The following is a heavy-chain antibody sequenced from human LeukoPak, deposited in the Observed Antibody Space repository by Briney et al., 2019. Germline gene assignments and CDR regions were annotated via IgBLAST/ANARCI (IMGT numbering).Heavy chain of an antibody. J-gene: IGHJ4*02. CDR3: ARDHYYDSSGLDY. D-gene: IGHD3-22*01. V-gene: IGHV4-39*07. CDR1: GGSISSSSYY. CDR2: IYYSGST. Sequence: SETLSLTCTVSGGSISSSSYYWGWIRQPPGKGLEWIGSIYYSGSTYYDPSLKSRVTISVDMSKNQFSLKLSSVTAADTAVYYCARDHYYDSSGLDYWGQGTLVTVSS.